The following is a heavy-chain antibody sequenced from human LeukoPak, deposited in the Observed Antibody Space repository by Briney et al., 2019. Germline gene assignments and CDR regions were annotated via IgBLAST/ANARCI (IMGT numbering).Heavy chain of an antibody. CDR3: ARGRPLFEDY. CDR2: ISSSSSYI. Sequence: GGSLRLSCAASGFTFGSYSMNWVRRAPGKGLEWVSSISSSSSYISYADSVKGRFTISRDNAKNSLYLQMNNLRVEDTAVYCCARGRPLFEDYWGQGTLVTVSS. CDR1: GFTFGSYS. J-gene: IGHJ4*02. D-gene: IGHD3-10*02. V-gene: IGHV3-21*01.